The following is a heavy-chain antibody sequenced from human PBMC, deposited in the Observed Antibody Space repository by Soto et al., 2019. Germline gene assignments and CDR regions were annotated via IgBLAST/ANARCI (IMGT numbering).Heavy chain of an antibody. Sequence: GGSLRLSCAASGFTFSSYAMSWVRQAPGKGLEWVSAISGSGGSTYYADSVKGRFTISRDNSKNTLYLQMNSLRAEDTAVYYCAKDLEVSVSVGRGYWGQGTLVTVSS. V-gene: IGHV3-23*01. CDR1: GFTFSSYA. CDR2: ISGSGGST. J-gene: IGHJ4*02. CDR3: AKDLEVSVSVGRGY. D-gene: IGHD3-10*01.